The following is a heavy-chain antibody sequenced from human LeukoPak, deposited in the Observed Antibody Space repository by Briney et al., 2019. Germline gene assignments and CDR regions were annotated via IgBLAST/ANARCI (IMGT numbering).Heavy chain of an antibody. V-gene: IGHV4-59*08. D-gene: IGHD6-13*01. CDR2: IYYSGST. CDR1: GGSISSYY. J-gene: IGHJ4*02. Sequence: SETLSLTCTVAGGSISSYYWSWTRQPPGKGLEWIGYIYYSGSTNYNPSLKSRVTISVDTSKNQFSLKLSSVTAADTAVYYCAAYSSSWGYFDYWGQGTLVTVSS. CDR3: AAYSSSWGYFDY.